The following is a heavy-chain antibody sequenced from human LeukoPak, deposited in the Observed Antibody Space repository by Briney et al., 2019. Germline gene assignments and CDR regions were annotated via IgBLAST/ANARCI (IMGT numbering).Heavy chain of an antibody. Sequence: PSETQSLTCTVSGGSVSSSSYYWGWIRQPPGKGLEWIGSIYYSGSNDYNPSLKSRVIISVDTSKNQFSLKLTSVTAADTAVYYCARRAYSSGRIDCWGQGTLVTVSS. CDR1: GGSVSSSSYY. D-gene: IGHD6-19*01. J-gene: IGHJ4*02. CDR2: IYYSGSN. V-gene: IGHV4-39*01. CDR3: ARRAYSSGRIDC.